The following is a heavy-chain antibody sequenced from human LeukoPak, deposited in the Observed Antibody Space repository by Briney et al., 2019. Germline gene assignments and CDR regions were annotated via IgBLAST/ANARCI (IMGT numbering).Heavy chain of an antibody. J-gene: IGHJ4*02. Sequence: GGSLRLSCAASGFTFSTYCMSWVRQAPGKGLEWVSAISGSGGSTYYADSVKGRFTISRDNSKNTLYLQMNSLRAEDTAVYYCAKETPPNYDSSGFDYWGQGTLVTVSS. CDR3: AKETPPNYDSSGFDY. CDR2: ISGSGGST. CDR1: GFTFSTYC. V-gene: IGHV3-23*01. D-gene: IGHD3-22*01.